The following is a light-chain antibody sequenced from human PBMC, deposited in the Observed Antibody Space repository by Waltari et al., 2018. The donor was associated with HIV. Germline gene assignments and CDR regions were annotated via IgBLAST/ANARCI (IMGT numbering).Light chain of an antibody. CDR3: QKYNSALPYT. CDR1: QGISNY. J-gene: IGKJ3*01. CDR2: AAS. V-gene: IGKV1-27*01. Sequence: DIQMTQSPSSLSASVGDRVTITCRASQGISNYLAWYQQKPGKVPKLLIYAASTLQSGVPSRFSGSGSGTDFTLTISSLQPEDVATYYCQKYNSALPYTFGPVTKVDIK.